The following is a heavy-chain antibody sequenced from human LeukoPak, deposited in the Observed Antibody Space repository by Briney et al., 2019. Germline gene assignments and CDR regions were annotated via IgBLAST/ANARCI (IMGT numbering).Heavy chain of an antibody. CDR3: ARAAISKDSSGYFY. Sequence: ASVKVSCKASGHTFTSYGISWVRQAPGQGLEWIGWISAYNGNTNYAQKLQGRVTMTTDTSTSTAYMELRSLRSDDTAVYYCARAAISKDSSGYFYWGQGTLVTVSS. CDR1: GHTFTSYG. CDR2: ISAYNGNT. V-gene: IGHV1-18*01. D-gene: IGHD3-22*01. J-gene: IGHJ4*02.